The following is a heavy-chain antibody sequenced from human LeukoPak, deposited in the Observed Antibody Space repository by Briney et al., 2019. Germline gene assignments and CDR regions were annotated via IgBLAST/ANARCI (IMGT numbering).Heavy chain of an antibody. CDR2: IGGSGTTT. J-gene: IGHJ4*02. CDR1: GFTFVRYA. CDR3: ATDNYFASGSNPRGGFDH. D-gene: IGHD3-10*01. Sequence: GGSLRLSCAASGFTFVRYAMSWVRQAPGKGLEWVAHIGGSGTTTYHTDSVKGRFTISTHNSKNTLYLQMKSLRAEDTAVYYCATDNYFASGSNPRGGFDHWGQGTLVTVSS. V-gene: IGHV3-23*01.